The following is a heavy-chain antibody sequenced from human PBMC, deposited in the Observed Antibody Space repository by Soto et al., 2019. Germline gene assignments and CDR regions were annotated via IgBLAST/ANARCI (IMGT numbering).Heavy chain of an antibody. CDR1: GYTITELS. Sequence: ASVKVSCKVSGYTITELSMHWVRQAPGKGLEWMGGFDPEDGETIYAQKFQGRVTMTEDTSTDTAYMELSSLRSEDTAVYYCATSGRGYYYGSGSYSTNDYWGQGTLVTVSS. CDR2: FDPEDGET. J-gene: IGHJ4*02. D-gene: IGHD3-10*01. V-gene: IGHV1-24*01. CDR3: ATSGRGYYYGSGSYSTNDY.